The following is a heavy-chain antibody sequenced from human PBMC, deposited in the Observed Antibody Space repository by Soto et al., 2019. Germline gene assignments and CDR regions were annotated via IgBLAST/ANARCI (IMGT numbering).Heavy chain of an antibody. CDR1: GFTFSSYW. J-gene: IGHJ4*02. D-gene: IGHD6-19*01. V-gene: IGHV3-7*01. Sequence: EVQLVESGGGLVQPGGSLRLSCAASGFTFSSYWMSWVRQAPGKGLEWVANIKQDGSEKYYVDSVKGRFTISRDNAKNSLYLQKNSLRDDDAAVYYCARRSTWRRWLVYYFDYWGQGTLVTVSS. CDR3: ARRSTWRRWLVYYFDY. CDR2: IKQDGSEK.